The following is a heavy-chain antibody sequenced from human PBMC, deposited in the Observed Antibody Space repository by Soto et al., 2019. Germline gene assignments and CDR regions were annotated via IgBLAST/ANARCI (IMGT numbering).Heavy chain of an antibody. D-gene: IGHD3-16*01. Sequence: PGGSLRLSCAASVFTFSSYAMHWVRQAPGKGLDWVAVISYDGSNKYDADSVKGRFTISRDNSKNTMYLQMNSLRAEDTAVYYCARDSFPWGADFDYWGQGTLVTVAS. CDR3: ARDSFPWGADFDY. CDR1: VFTFSSYA. J-gene: IGHJ4*02. CDR2: ISYDGSNK. V-gene: IGHV3-30-3*01.